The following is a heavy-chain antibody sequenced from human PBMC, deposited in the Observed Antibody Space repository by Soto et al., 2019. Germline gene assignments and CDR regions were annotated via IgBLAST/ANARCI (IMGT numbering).Heavy chain of an antibody. CDR2: IYYSGST. CDR3: ASIFFTDTATTEIYALSLHAALTVSAGM. D-gene: IGHD4-17*01. CDR1: GGSISSGDYY. J-gene: IGHJ6*01. Sequence: SETLSLTCTVSGGSISSGDYYWSWICQPPGKGLEWIGYIYYSGSTYYNPSLKSRLTISVDTSKNQFSLKLSSVTAADTAVYYCASIFFTDTATTEIYALSLHAALTVSAGM. V-gene: IGHV4-30-4*01.